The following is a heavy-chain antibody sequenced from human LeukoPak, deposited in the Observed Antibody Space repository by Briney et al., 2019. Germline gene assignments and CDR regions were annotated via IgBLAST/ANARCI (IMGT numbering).Heavy chain of an antibody. J-gene: IGHJ3*02. CDR2: IYYTGDS. Sequence: SETLSLTCTLSADSTTSSYRSWIRHPPRKGLECIGYIYYTGDSAYNPSLEGRVSMSLDTSKNQFSLKLSSVTAADTAVYYCARERFCSSTSCSRALDIWGQGTPVTVSS. D-gene: IGHD2-2*01. CDR1: ADSTTSSY. V-gene: IGHV4-59*01. CDR3: ARERFCSSTSCSRALDI.